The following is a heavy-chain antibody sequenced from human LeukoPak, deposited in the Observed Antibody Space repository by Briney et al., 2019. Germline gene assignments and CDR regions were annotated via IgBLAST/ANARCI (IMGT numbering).Heavy chain of an antibody. J-gene: IGHJ6*02. CDR3: ARNLIAAAGRGDYYYGMDV. D-gene: IGHD6-13*01. CDR2: ISYDGSNK. CDR1: GFTFSSYA. V-gene: IGHV3-30-3*01. Sequence: GGSLRLSCAASGFTFSSYAMHWVRQAPGKGLEWVAVISYDGSNKYYADSVKGRFTISRDNSKNTLYLQMNSLRAEDTAVYYCARNLIAAAGRGDYYYGMDVWGQGTTVTVSS.